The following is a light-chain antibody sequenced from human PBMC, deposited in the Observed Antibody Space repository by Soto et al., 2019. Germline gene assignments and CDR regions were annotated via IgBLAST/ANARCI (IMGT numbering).Light chain of an antibody. J-gene: IGLJ1*01. CDR3: SSYTSGSTRV. CDR2: DVS. CDR1: SSDVGGYNY. V-gene: IGLV2-14*01. Sequence: QSLLTQPASVPGSPGQSITISCTGTSSDVGGYNYVSWYQQHPGKAPKLMIYDVSNRPSGVSNRFSGSKSGNTASLTISGLQAEDEADYYCSSYTSGSTRVFGTGTKVTVL.